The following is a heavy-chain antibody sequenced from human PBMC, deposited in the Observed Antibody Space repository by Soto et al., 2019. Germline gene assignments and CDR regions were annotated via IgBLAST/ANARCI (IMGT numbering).Heavy chain of an antibody. CDR3: AMGDVTTYRNYYYGMDV. CDR1: GGSFSGYY. V-gene: IGHV4-34*01. CDR2: INHSGST. Sequence: PSETLSLTCAVYGGSFSGYYWSWIRQPPGKGLEWIGEINHSGSTNYNPSLKSRVTISVDTSKNQFSLELSSVTAADTAVYYCAMGDVTTYRNYYYGMDVWGQGTTVTVSS. J-gene: IGHJ6*02. D-gene: IGHD4-4*01.